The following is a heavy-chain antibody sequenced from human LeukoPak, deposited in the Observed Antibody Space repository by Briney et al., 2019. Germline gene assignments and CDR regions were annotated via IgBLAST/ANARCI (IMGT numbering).Heavy chain of an antibody. CDR3: ARDDTTSGYYEFGY. J-gene: IGHJ4*02. D-gene: IGHD5-12*01. V-gene: IGHV3-30*02. CDR1: GFTFSSYG. CDR2: IRHDGSNK. Sequence: SGGSLRLSRAASGFTFSSYGMHWVRQAPGKGLEWVAFIRHDGSNKYYADSVKGRFTISRDNSKNMLYLQMNSLRADDTAVYYCARDDTTSGYYEFGYWGQGTLVTVSS.